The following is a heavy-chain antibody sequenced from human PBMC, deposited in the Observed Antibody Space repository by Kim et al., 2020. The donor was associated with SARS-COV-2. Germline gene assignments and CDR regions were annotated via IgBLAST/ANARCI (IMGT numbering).Heavy chain of an antibody. D-gene: IGHD1-26*01. CDR3: ARDQHSGTVFDY. J-gene: IGHJ4*02. V-gene: IGHV1-3*01. CDR2: INAGNGNT. CDR1: GYTFTSYA. Sequence: ASVKVSCKASGYTFTSYAMHWVRQAPGQRLEWMGWINAGNGNTKYSQKFQGRVTITRDTSASTAYMELSSLRSEDTAVYYCARDQHSGTVFDYWGQGTLVTVSS.